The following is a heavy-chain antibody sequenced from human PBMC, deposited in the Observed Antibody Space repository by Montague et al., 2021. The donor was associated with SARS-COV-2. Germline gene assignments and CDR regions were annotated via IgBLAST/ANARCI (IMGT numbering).Heavy chain of an antibody. D-gene: IGHD5-24*01. V-gene: IGHV4-39*01. J-gene: IGHJ4*02. CDR3: ARQGRDGYNTYYFDY. CDR1: GGSISSSSYY. CDR2: IYYSGST. Sequence: SETLSLTCTVSGGSISSSSYYWGWIRQPPGKGLAWIGSIYYSGSTYYNPSLKSRVTISVDTSKNQFSLKLSSVTAADTAVYYCARQGRDGYNTYYFDYWGQGTLVTVSS.